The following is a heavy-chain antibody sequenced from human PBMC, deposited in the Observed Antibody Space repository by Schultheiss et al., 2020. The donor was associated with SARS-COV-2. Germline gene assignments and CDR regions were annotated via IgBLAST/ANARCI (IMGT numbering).Heavy chain of an antibody. CDR2: IYYSGST. J-gene: IGHJ4*02. CDR3: ARDPDYGSGSY. V-gene: IGHV4-59*12. CDR1: GGSISSYY. Sequence: SETLSLTCTVSGGSISSYYWSWIRQPPGKGLEWIGYIYYSGSTNYNPSLKSRVTMSVDTSKNQFSLKLSSVTAADTAVYYCARDPDYGSGSYWGQGTLVTVSS. D-gene: IGHD3-10*01.